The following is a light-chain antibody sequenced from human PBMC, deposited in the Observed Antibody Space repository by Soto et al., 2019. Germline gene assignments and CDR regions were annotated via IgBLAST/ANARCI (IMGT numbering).Light chain of an antibody. CDR3: CSYAGTYTWI. Sequence: QSALIQPRSGSGSPGQSVTISCTGTSSDVGGYNYVSWYQQHPGKVPRLVIYDVSKWPSGVPDRFSGSKSGSTASLTISGLQAEDEADYYCCSYAGTYTWIFGGGTKLTVL. CDR2: DVS. CDR1: SSDVGGYNY. V-gene: IGLV2-11*01. J-gene: IGLJ2*01.